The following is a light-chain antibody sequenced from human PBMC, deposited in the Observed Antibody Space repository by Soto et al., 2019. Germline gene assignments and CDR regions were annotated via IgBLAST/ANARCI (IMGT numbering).Light chain of an antibody. CDR3: QQYNNWPPNT. Sequence: EIVMTQSPATLSVSPGERATLSCRASQSVSSNLAWYQQKPGQAPRLLIYGASTRATGIPARFSGSGSGTELTLTISSLQSEDFAVYYCQQYNNWPPNTLGQGTKVEIK. CDR2: GAS. V-gene: IGKV3-15*01. CDR1: QSVSSN. J-gene: IGKJ1*01.